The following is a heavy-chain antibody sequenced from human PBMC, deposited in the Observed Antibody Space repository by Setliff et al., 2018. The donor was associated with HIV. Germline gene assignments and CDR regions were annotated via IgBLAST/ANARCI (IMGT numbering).Heavy chain of an antibody. V-gene: IGHV3-7*01. D-gene: IGHD5-18*01. Sequence: PGESLKISCAVSGFTFTTYWMTWVRQAPGKGLEWVANINPDGRQRNYADSVKGRFTISRDNADNSLYLQVNSLRAEDTAVYYCARDTAYSFDYWGQGTLVTVS. J-gene: IGHJ4*02. CDR2: INPDGRQR. CDR1: GFTFTTYW. CDR3: ARDTAYSFDY.